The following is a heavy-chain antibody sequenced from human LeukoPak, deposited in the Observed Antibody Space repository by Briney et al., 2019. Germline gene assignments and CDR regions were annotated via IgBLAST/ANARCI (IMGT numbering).Heavy chain of an antibody. CDR3: ARDPGTPWFGELPKTGIYYFDY. J-gene: IGHJ4*02. Sequence: SETLSLTCTVSGGSISSSSYYWGWIRQPPGKGLEWIGSIYYSGSTYYNPSLKSRVTISVDTSKNQFSLKLGSVTAADTAVYYCARDPGTPWFGELPKTGIYYFDYWGQGTLVTVSS. V-gene: IGHV4-39*02. CDR2: IYYSGST. D-gene: IGHD3-10*01. CDR1: GGSISSSSYY.